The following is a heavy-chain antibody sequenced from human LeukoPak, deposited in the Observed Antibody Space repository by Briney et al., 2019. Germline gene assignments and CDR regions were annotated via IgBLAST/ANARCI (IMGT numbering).Heavy chain of an antibody. CDR1: GFTFSIFA. Sequence: GGSLRLSCAASGFTFSIFAMSWVRQAPGKGLEWVSLIDTGGSTYYADSVRGRFTISRDNSKNTLYLQMNSLRAEDTAVYYCAREYLDGSGWYAYFDYWGRGTLVTVSS. J-gene: IGHJ4*02. D-gene: IGHD6-19*01. V-gene: IGHV3-53*01. CDR3: AREYLDGSGWYAYFDY. CDR2: IDTGGST.